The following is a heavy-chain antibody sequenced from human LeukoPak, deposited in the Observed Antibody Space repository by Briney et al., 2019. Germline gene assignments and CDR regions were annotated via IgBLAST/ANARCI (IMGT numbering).Heavy chain of an antibody. CDR1: GDSISRSRHF. CDR3: ARDDSSGYYVDY. D-gene: IGHD3-22*01. V-gene: IGHV4-39*07. J-gene: IGHJ4*02. CDR2: IYHSGST. Sequence: PSETLSLTCNVSGDSISRSRHFWAWIRQSPGKGLEWIGSIYHSGSTYYNPSLKSRVTISVDTSKNQFSLKLSSVTAADTAVYYCARDDSSGYYVDYWGQGTLVTVSS.